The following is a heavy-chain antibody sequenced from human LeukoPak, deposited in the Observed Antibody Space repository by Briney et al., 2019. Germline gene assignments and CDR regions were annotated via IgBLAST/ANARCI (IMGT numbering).Heavy chain of an antibody. J-gene: IGHJ6*04. CDR3: ARGRYCSSTSCWNYYYYGMDV. V-gene: IGHV4-34*01. D-gene: IGHD2-2*01. CDR2: INHSGST. Sequence: PSETLSLTCAVYGGSFSGYYWSWIRQPPGKGLEWIGEINHSGSTNYNPSLKSRVTISVDTSKNQFSLKLSSVTAADTAVYYCARGRYCSSTSCWNYYYYGMDVWGKGTTVTASS. CDR1: GGSFSGYY.